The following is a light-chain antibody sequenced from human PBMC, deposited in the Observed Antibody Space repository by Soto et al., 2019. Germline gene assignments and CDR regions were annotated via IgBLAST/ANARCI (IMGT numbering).Light chain of an antibody. J-gene: IGKJ2*01. V-gene: IGKV3-15*01. Sequence: EIVMTQSPATLSVSPGERATLSCRASQSLSTHLAWYQQKPGQAPRLLIYGAFTGATGIPARFSGSGSGTDFTLTIDSLQSEDFAVYYCQQYYNWPYTFGQGTKLEI. CDR3: QQYYNWPYT. CDR2: GAF. CDR1: QSLSTH.